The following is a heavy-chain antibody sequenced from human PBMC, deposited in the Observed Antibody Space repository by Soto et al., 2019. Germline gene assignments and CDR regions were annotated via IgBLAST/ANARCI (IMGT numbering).Heavy chain of an antibody. CDR2: ISSSSSYI. Sequence: EVQLVESGGGLVKPGGSLRLSCAASGFTFSSYSMNWVRQAPGKGLEWVSSISSSSSYIYYADSVKGRFTISRDNAKNALYRQMNSLGAEDTAVYYCARGAFRSGYGLSYYYYYGMDVGGRGSTVTVSS. CDR1: GFTFSSYS. V-gene: IGHV3-21*01. J-gene: IGHJ6*02. CDR3: ARGAFRSGYGLSYYYYYGMDV. D-gene: IGHD5-12*01.